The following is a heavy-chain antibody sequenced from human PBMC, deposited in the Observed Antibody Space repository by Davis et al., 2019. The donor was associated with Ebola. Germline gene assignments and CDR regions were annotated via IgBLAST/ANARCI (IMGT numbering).Heavy chain of an antibody. CDR3: ARGGAGFIDYGDYALSY. V-gene: IGHV4-59*01. J-gene: IGHJ4*02. CDR2: IYYSGST. D-gene: IGHD4-17*01. Sequence: SETLSLTCTVSGGSISSYYWSWIRQPPGKGLEWIGYIYYSGSTNYNPSLKSRVTISVDKSKNQFSLKLSSVTAADTAVYYCARGGAGFIDYGDYALSYWGQGTLVTVSS. CDR1: GGSISSYY.